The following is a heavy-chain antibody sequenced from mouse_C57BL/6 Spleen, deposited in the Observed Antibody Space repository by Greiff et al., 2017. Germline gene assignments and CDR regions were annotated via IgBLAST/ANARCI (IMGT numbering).Heavy chain of an antibody. D-gene: IGHD1-1*01. CDR2: INYDGSST. J-gene: IGHJ2*01. CDR3: ARGGSSYVGYYFDY. Sequence: EVMLVESEGGLVQPGSSMKLSCTASGFTFSDYYMAWVRQVPEKGLEWVANINYDGSSTYYLDSLKSRFIISRDNAKNILYLQMSSLKSEDTATYYCARGGSSYVGYYFDYWGQGTTLTVSS. V-gene: IGHV5-16*01. CDR1: GFTFSDYY.